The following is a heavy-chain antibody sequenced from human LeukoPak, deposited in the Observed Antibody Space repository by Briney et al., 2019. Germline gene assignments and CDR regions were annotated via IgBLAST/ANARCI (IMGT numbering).Heavy chain of an antibody. D-gene: IGHD6-19*01. V-gene: IGHV3-23*01. Sequence: GGSLRLSCAASGFIFSNYAMSWVRQAPARGLEWVSSLRGDGETFYGDSVKGRFTLSRDASRNTVYLYLNNLRVEDTAVYYCAEASWVSDADAVLWGQGTLVTVSS. J-gene: IGHJ4*02. CDR1: GFIFSNYA. CDR2: LRGDGET. CDR3: AEASWVSDADAVL.